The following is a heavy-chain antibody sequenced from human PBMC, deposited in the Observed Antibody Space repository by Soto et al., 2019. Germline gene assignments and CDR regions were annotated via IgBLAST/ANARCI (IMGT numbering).Heavy chain of an antibody. D-gene: IGHD4-17*01. J-gene: IGHJ6*02. Sequence: RASVKVSCKASGYTFTSYAMHWVRQAPGQRLEWMGWINAGNGNTKYSQKFQGRVTITRDTSASTAYMELSSLRSEDTAVYYCATDYGVLYYYGMDVWGQGTTVTVSS. CDR2: INAGNGNT. V-gene: IGHV1-3*01. CDR3: ATDYGVLYYYGMDV. CDR1: GYTFTSYA.